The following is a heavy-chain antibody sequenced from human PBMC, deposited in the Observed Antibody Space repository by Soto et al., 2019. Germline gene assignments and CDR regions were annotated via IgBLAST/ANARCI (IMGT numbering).Heavy chain of an antibody. Sequence: GESLKISCKVSGYSFTSYWISWVRQMPGKGLEWMGTIDPSDSYANYSPSFQGHVTISADRSISTAYLHWSSLKASDTAMYYCARWLGWSRGVDYYYGMDVWGQGTTVTVSS. V-gene: IGHV5-10-1*01. D-gene: IGHD3-10*01. CDR3: ARWLGWSRGVDYYYGMDV. CDR1: GYSFTSYW. CDR2: IDPSDSYA. J-gene: IGHJ6*02.